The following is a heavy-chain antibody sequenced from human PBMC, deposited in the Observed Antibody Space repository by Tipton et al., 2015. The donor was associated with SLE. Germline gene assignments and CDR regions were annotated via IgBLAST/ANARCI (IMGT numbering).Heavy chain of an antibody. V-gene: IGHV1-18*01. Sequence: QLVQSGAEVKKPGASVQVSCKASGFTFTNYGISWVRQAPGQGLEWMGWISPYNGNTDSAQNLQGRVTMTADTSTTTAYMELRSLRSDDTAVYYCARPYYGSRHYYTHADHWGQGTQVTVSS. CDR1: GFTFTNYG. CDR3: ARPYYGSRHYYTHADH. J-gene: IGHJ4*02. D-gene: IGHD3-10*01. CDR2: ISPYNGNT.